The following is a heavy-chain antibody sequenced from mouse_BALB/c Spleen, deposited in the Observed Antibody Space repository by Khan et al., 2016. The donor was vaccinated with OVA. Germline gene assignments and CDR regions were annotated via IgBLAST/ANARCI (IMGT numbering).Heavy chain of an antibody. CDR1: GFTFSSFA. J-gene: IGHJ4*01. CDR2: ISTGGHYT. D-gene: IGHD2-12*01. Sequence: EVQLQESGGGLVKPGGSLKLSCSASGFTFSSFAMSWVRQTPEKRLEWVATISTGGHYTFYPDSVKGRFTISRDNARNTLYLQMSSLSSEDTAMYYCASSLIDYYGMDYWGQGTSVSVSS. V-gene: IGHV5-9-3*01. CDR3: ASSLIDYYGMDY.